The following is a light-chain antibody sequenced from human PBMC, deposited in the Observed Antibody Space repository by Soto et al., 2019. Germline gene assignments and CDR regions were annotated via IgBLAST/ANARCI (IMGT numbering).Light chain of an antibody. J-gene: IGKJ2*01. CDR1: QSVGTY. CDR3: QQRYNWPIT. Sequence: EIVLTQSPATLSLSPGERATLSCRTSQSVGTYLAWYQHNPGQAPRLLIYDASTRATGIPASFRGSGSGTDFTLTISSPEPEDFADYYCQQRYNWPITFGQGTKLEIK. V-gene: IGKV3-11*01. CDR2: DAS.